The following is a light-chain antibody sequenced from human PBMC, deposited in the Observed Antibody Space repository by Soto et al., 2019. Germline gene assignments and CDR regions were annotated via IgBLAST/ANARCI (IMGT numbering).Light chain of an antibody. CDR3: SSYTSSSTLHGV. J-gene: IGLJ2*01. CDR2: DVS. Sequence: QSALTQPASVSGSPGQSITISCTGTSSDVGGYNYVSWYQQHPGKAPKLMIYDVSNRPSGVSNRLSGSKSGNTASLTISGVQADDEAAYYCSSYTSSSTLHGVFGGGTKLTVL. CDR1: SSDVGGYNY. V-gene: IGLV2-14*01.